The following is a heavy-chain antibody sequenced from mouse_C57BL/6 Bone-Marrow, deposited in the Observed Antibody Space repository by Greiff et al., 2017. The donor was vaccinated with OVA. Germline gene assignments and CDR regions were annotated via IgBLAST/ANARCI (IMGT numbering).Heavy chain of an antibody. Sequence: EVKLVESGGDLVKPGGSLKLSCAASGFTFSSYGMSWVRQTPDKRLEWVATISSGGSYTYYPDSVKGRFTISRDNAKNTLYLQMSSLKSEDTAMYYCARPAYDYDSYYFDYWGQGTTLTVSS. J-gene: IGHJ2*01. CDR2: ISSGGSYT. V-gene: IGHV5-6*01. CDR1: GFTFSSYG. D-gene: IGHD2-4*01. CDR3: ARPAYDYDSYYFDY.